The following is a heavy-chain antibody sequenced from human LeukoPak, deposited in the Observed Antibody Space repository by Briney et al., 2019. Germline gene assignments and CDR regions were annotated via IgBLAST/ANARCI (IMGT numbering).Heavy chain of an antibody. V-gene: IGHV4-59*12. CDR1: GGSISSYY. Sequence: SETLSLTCTVSGGSISSYYWSWIRQPPGKGLEWIGYIYYSGSTNCNPSLKSRVTISVDTSKNQFSLKLSSVTAADTAVYYCARASYFDGSGSYQIGIDYWGQGTLVTVSS. CDR3: ARASYFDGSGSYQIGIDY. D-gene: IGHD3-10*01. J-gene: IGHJ4*02. CDR2: IYYSGST.